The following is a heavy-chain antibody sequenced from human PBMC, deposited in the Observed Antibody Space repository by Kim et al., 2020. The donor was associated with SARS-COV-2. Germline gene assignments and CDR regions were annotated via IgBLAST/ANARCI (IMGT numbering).Heavy chain of an antibody. CDR1: GYTFTSYG. J-gene: IGHJ4*02. CDR3: ARGHYDFWSGYYWGEYYFDY. D-gene: IGHD3-3*01. V-gene: IGHV1-18*01. CDR2: ISAYNGNT. Sequence: ASVKVSCKASGYTFTSYGISWVRQAPGQGLEWMGWISAYNGNTNYAQKLQGRVTMTTDTSTSTAYMELRSLRSDDTAVYYCARGHYDFWSGYYWGEYYFDYWGQGTLVTVSS.